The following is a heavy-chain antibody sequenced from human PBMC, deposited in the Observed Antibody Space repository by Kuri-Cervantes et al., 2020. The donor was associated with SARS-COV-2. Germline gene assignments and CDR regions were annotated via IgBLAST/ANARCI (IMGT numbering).Heavy chain of an antibody. CDR3: AKVPALTDTAMVLVYFDY. Sequence: LSLTCAASGFTFSSYAMSWVRQAPGKGLEWVSAISGSGGSTYYADSVKGRFTISRDNSKNTLYLQMNSLRAEDTAVYYCAKVPALTDTAMVLVYFDYWGQGTLVTVSS. CDR2: ISGSGGST. D-gene: IGHD5-18*01. V-gene: IGHV3-23*01. CDR1: GFTFSSYA. J-gene: IGHJ4*02.